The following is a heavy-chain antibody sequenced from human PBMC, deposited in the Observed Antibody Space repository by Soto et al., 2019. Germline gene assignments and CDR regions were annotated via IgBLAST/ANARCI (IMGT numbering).Heavy chain of an antibody. Sequence: PSQTLSLTCTVSSGSISNYDWSWIRQPPGKGLEWIGYISYSGSTNYNPSLKSRVTISVDASKNHFSLKLSSVTAADTAVYYGARDLGRWPAYRGQGTLVTVSS. CDR3: ARDLGRWPAY. CDR2: ISYSGST. V-gene: IGHV4-59*12. D-gene: IGHD2-15*01. CDR1: SGSISNYD. J-gene: IGHJ4*02.